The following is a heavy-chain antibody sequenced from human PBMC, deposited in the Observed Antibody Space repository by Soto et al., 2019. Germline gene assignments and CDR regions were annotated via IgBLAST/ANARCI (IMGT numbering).Heavy chain of an antibody. D-gene: IGHD3-22*01. CDR2: ICYDGSNK. V-gene: IGHV3-33*01. Sequence: GGSLRLSCAASGFTFGSYGMHWVRQAPGKGLEWVALICYDGSNKYYADSVKGRFTISRDNTKNTLYLEVSSLRDEDLAVYYCARGSTYYYYSSGRRTSHRPLYYWGQGTLVTVSS. J-gene: IGHJ4*02. CDR3: ARGSTYYYYSSGRRTSHRPLYY. CDR1: GFTFGSYG.